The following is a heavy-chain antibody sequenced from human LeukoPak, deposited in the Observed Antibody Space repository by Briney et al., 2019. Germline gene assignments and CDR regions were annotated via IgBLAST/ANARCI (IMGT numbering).Heavy chain of an antibody. CDR1: GFTFSSYG. D-gene: IGHD6-19*01. J-gene: IGHJ5*02. CDR2: IWYDGSKQ. CDR3: ARLIGWSRFDP. Sequence: PGGSLRLSCAASGFTFSSYGMHGVRQAPGKGLEWVALIWYDGSKQYYADSVKGRFTISRDNSKNTLHLQMNSLRAEDTAVFYCARLIGWSRFDPWGQGALVTVSS. V-gene: IGHV3-33*01.